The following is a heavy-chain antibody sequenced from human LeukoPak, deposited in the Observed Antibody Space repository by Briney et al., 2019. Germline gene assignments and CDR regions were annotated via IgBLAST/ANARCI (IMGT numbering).Heavy chain of an antibody. CDR3: VREARGYHYTYFDY. V-gene: IGHV3-13*01. D-gene: IGHD5-18*01. J-gene: IGHJ4*02. CDR1: GFTFGGHD. CDR2: VSAGHHA. Sequence: GGSLRLSCTASGFTFGGHDMHWVRQTPGDGLEWVAAVSAGHHAFYAGSVKGRFTVSREDAKNSLYLQTNSLRAGDTAVYYCVREARGYHYTYFDYWGQGSLVTVSS.